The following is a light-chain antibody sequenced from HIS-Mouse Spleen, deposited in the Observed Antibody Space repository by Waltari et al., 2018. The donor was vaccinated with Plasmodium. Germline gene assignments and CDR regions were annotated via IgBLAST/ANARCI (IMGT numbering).Light chain of an antibody. CDR2: WAS. CDR1: QSVLYSSNNKNY. V-gene: IGKV4-1*01. CDR3: QQYYSTPPYT. J-gene: IGKJ2*01. Sequence: DIVMTQSPDSLAVSLGERATINCKSSQSVLYSSNNKNYFAWYQQKPGQPPKRLIYWASTRESGVPDRFSGSGSETDFTLTISSLQAEDVAVYYCQQYYSTPPYTFGQGTKLEIK.